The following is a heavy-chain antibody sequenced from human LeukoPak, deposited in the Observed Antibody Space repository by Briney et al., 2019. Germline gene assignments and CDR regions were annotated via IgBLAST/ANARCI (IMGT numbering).Heavy chain of an antibody. J-gene: IGHJ4*02. CDR1: GGSISSYY. D-gene: IGHD3-22*01. V-gene: IGHV4-59*12. CDR2: IYYSGST. CDR3: ARGRIYYDSSGLGE. Sequence: PSETLSLTCTVSGGSISSYYWSWIRQPPGKGLEWIGYIYYSGSTNYNPSLKSRVTISVDTSKNQFSLNLSSVTAADTAVYYCARGRIYYDSSGLGEWGQGTLVTVSS.